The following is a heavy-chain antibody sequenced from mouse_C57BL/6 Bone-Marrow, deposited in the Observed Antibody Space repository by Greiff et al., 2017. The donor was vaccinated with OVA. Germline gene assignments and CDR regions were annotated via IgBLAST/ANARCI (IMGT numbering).Heavy chain of an antibody. J-gene: IGHJ2*01. Sequence: QVQLQQPGAELVMPGASVKLSCKASGYTFTSYWMHWVKQRPGQGLEWIGEIDPSDSYTNYNQKFKGKSTLTVDKSSSTAYMQLSSLTSEDSAVYYCARSSYYGNYRDYWGKGTTLTVSS. CDR2: IDPSDSYT. CDR3: ARSSYYGNYRDY. D-gene: IGHD2-1*01. CDR1: GYTFTSYW. V-gene: IGHV1-69*01.